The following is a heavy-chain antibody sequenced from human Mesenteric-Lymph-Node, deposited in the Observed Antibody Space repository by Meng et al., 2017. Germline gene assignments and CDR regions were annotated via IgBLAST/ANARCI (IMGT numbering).Heavy chain of an antibody. CDR1: GFTFSSYE. J-gene: IGHJ4*02. Sequence: GGSLRLSCAASGFTFSSYEMNWVRQAPGKGLEWVSYISSSGSTIYYADSVKGRFTISRDNAKNSLYLQMNSLRAEDTAVYYCAREQGNDILTPIDYWGQGTLVTVSS. CDR3: AREQGNDILTPIDY. D-gene: IGHD3-9*01. CDR2: ISSSGSTI. V-gene: IGHV3-48*03.